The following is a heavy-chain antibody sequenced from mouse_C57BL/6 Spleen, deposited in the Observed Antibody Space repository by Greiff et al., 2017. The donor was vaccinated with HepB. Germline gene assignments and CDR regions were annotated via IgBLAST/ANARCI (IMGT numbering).Heavy chain of an antibody. J-gene: IGHJ2*01. D-gene: IGHD4-1*01. CDR3: ARELGRGGY. CDR1: GFTFSSYG. V-gene: IGHV5-6*01. CDR2: ISSGGSYT. Sequence: EVKLQESGGDLVKPGGSLKLSCAASGFTFSSYGMSWVRQTPDKRLEWVATISSGGSYTYYPDSVKGRFTISRDNAKNTLYLQMSSLKSEDTAMYYCARELGRGGYWGQGTTLTVSS.